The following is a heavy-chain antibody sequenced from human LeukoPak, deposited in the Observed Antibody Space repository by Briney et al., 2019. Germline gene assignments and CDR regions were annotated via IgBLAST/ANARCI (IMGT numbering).Heavy chain of an antibody. CDR2: IYYSGST. CDR3: ARHISLWFGELNWFDP. Sequence: GSLRLSCAASGFTFSDYYMSWIRQPPGKGLEWIGSIYYSGSTYYNPSLKSRVTISVDTSKNQFSLKLSSVTAADTAVYYCARHISLWFGELNWFDPWGQGTLVTVSS. CDR1: GFTFSDYY. J-gene: IGHJ5*02. V-gene: IGHV4-39*01. D-gene: IGHD3-10*01.